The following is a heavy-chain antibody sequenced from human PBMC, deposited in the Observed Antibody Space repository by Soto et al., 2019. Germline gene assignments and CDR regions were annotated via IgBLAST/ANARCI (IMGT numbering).Heavy chain of an antibody. J-gene: IGHJ6*02. V-gene: IGHV1-18*01. CDR2: ISAYNGNT. D-gene: IGHD5-18*01. CDR3: ARDSTAITTVHYYYGMDV. Sequence: ASVKVSCKASGYTFTSYGISWVRQAPGQGLEWMGWISAYNGNTNYAQKLQGRVTMTTDTSTSTAYMELRSLRSDDTAVYYCARDSTAITTVHYYYGMDVWGQGNTVTVSS. CDR1: GYTFTSYG.